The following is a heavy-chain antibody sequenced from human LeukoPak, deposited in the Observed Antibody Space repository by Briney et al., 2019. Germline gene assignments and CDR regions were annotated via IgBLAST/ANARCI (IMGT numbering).Heavy chain of an antibody. J-gene: IGHJ4*02. CDR1: GFTFSSYA. CDR3: AKDVLLWFGEGNYFDY. CDR2: ISGSGGSA. D-gene: IGHD3-10*01. V-gene: IGHV3-23*01. Sequence: GGSLRLSCAASGFTFSSYAMSWVRQAPGKGLGWVSAISGSGGSAYYADSVKGRFTISRDNSKNTLYLQMNSLRAEDTAVYYCAKDVLLWFGEGNYFDYWGQGTLVTVSS.